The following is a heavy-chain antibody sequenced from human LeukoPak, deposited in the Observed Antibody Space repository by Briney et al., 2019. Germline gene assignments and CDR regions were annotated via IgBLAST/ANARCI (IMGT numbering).Heavy chain of an antibody. J-gene: IGHJ6*03. Sequence: GGSLRLSCAASGFTFSSYGMHWVRQAPGKGLEWVAFIRYDGSNKYYADSVKGRFTISRDNSKNTLYLQMNSLRAEDTAVYYCAKDRLGCKYSSPQCSYYYYYMDVWGKGTTVTVSS. V-gene: IGHV3-30*02. CDR1: GFTFSSYG. CDR2: IRYDGSNK. CDR3: AKDRLGCKYSSPQCSYYYYYMDV. D-gene: IGHD6-6*01.